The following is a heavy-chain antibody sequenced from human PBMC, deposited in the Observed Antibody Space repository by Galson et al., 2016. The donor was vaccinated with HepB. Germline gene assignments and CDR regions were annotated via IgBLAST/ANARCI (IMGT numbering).Heavy chain of an antibody. V-gene: IGHV3-21*01. CDR2: ISRSSRHI. J-gene: IGHJ6*02. D-gene: IGHD6-13*01. CDR3: ARDREGTSWFSGDYDHYGMDV. Sequence: SLRLSCAATGFTFNTYAMAWVRQAPGKGLEWVSSISRSSRHIYYADSVKGRFTISRDNAKNSLYLQMNSLRVEDTAVYFCARDREGTSWFSGDYDHYGMDVWGQGTTVTVSS. CDR1: GFTFNTYA.